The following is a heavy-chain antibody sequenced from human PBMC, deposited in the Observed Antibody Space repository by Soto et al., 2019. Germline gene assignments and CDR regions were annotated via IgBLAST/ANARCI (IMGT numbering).Heavy chain of an antibody. J-gene: IGHJ5*02. Sequence: QVQLQESGPGLVKPSQTLFLTCTVSGGSISSGGYYWNWIRQHPGKGLEWIGYIYYSATTSYTPSLKRRVTISVDTSKSPFSLKLSSVTAADTAVYYCARSVSPGGQGTLVTVSS. CDR2: IYYSATT. CDR1: GGSISSGGYY. CDR3: ARSVSP. V-gene: IGHV4-31*03.